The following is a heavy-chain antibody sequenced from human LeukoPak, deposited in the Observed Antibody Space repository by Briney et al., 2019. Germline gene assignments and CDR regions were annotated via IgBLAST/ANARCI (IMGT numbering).Heavy chain of an antibody. D-gene: IGHD6-19*01. V-gene: IGHV3-33*01. CDR2: ICYDGSNK. CDR3: AREGYSSGWYGVYYYYGMDV. CDR1: GFTFSSYG. J-gene: IGHJ6*02. Sequence: PGSSLRLSCAASGFTFSSYGMHWVRQAPGKGLEWVAVICYDGSNKYYADSVKGRFTISRDNSKNTLYLQMNSLRAEDTAVYYCAREGYSSGWYGVYYYYGMDVWGQGTTVTVSS.